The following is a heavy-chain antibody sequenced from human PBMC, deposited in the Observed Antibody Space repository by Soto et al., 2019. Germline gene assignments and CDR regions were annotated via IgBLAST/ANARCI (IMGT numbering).Heavy chain of an antibody. CDR2: ISAYNGNT. CDR1: GYTFTSYG. Sequence: GASVKVSCKASGYTFTSYGISWVRQAPGQGLEWMGWISAYNGNTNYAQKLQGRVTMTTDTSTSTAYVELRSLRSDDTAVYYCARGGYSYGYAADYYYGMDVWGQGTTVTVSS. CDR3: ARGGYSYGYAADYYYGMDV. J-gene: IGHJ6*02. D-gene: IGHD5-18*01. V-gene: IGHV1-18*01.